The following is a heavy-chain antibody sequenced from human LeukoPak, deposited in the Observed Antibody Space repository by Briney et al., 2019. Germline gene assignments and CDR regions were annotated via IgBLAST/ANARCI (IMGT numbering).Heavy chain of an antibody. CDR1: GGSISSSSYY. V-gene: IGHV4-39*01. Sequence: SETLSLTCTVSGGSISSSSYYWGWIRQPPGKGLEWIGSINYSGSTYYNPSLKSRVTISVDTSKDQFSLKLSSVTAADTAVYYCAKDYGANVFDYWGQGTLVTVSS. J-gene: IGHJ4*02. D-gene: IGHD4-23*01. CDR3: AKDYGANVFDY. CDR2: INYSGST.